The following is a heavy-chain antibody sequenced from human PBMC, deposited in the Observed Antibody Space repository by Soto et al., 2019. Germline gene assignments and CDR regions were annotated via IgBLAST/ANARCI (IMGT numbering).Heavy chain of an antibody. CDR1: GFTFSSYA. J-gene: IGHJ4*02. Sequence: EVQLLESGGGLVQPGGSLRLSCAASGFTFSSYAMSWVRQAPGKGLEWVSAISGSGGSTYYADSVKGRLTISRDNSKNALYLQMNSLRAEDTAVYYXANGDXGYYYGSGWTPAALFDYWGQGTLVTVSS. D-gene: IGHD3-10*01. V-gene: IGHV3-23*01. CDR2: ISGSGGST. CDR3: ANGDXGYYYGSGWTPAALFDY.